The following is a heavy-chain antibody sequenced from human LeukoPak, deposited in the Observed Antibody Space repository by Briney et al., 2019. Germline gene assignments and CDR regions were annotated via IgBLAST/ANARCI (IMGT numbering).Heavy chain of an antibody. D-gene: IGHD3-16*02. CDR1: GYTFTSYG. CDR3: ARVPAGDDYVWGSYRYQFDY. CDR2: ISAYNGNT. J-gene: IGHJ4*02. Sequence: ASVKVSCKASGYTFTSYGIGWVRQAPGQGLEWMGWISAYNGNTNYAQKLQGRVTMTTDTSTSTAYMELRSLRSDDTAVYYCARVPAGDDYVWGSYRYQFDYWGQGTLVTVSS. V-gene: IGHV1-18*01.